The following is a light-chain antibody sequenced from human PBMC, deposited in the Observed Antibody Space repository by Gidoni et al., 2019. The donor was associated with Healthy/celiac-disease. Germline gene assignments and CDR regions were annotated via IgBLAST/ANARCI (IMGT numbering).Light chain of an antibody. CDR2: LGS. V-gene: IGKV2-28*01. CDR1: QSLLHSNGFNY. Sequence: DMVMTQSPLSLPVTPGEPASISCRSSQSLLHSNGFNYLDWYLQKPGQSPQLLIYLGSNRASGVPDRFSGSRSGTDFTLKISRVEAEDVGVYYCMQALQTSRTFXQXTKVXIK. CDR3: MQALQTSRT. J-gene: IGKJ1*01.